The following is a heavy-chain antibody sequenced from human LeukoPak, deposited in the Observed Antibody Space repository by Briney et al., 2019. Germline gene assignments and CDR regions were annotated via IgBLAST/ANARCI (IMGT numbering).Heavy chain of an antibody. D-gene: IGHD3-3*01. J-gene: IGHJ5*02. Sequence: SETLSLTCTVSGGSMSSDNFYWSWIRQPAGEGLEWIGRIYTSGSTNYNPSLKSRVTISLDTSKNQFSLKLSFVTAADTAVYYCAREDFWSASYNGWFDPWGQGTLVTVSS. CDR3: AREDFWSASYNGWFDP. CDR2: IYTSGST. V-gene: IGHV4-61*02. CDR1: GGSMSSDNFY.